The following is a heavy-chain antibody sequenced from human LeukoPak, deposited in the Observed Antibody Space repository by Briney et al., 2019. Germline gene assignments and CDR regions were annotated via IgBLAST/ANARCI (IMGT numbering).Heavy chain of an antibody. CDR1: GFTVRTND. J-gene: IGHJ6*04. D-gene: IGHD3-9*01. Sequence: GGSLRLSCALSGFTVRTNDMSWVRQAPGKGLEWVGRIKSKTDGGTTDYAAPVKGRFTISRDDSKNTLYLQMNSLKTEDTAVYYCTTDAFDYDILTGYYSPGMDVWGKGTTVTVSS. CDR2: IKSKTDGGTT. CDR3: TTDAFDYDILTGYYSPGMDV. V-gene: IGHV3-15*01.